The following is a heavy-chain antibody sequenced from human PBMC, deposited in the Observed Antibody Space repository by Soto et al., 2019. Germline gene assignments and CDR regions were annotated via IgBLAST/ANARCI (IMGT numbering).Heavy chain of an antibody. CDR1: GGAISSGDYY. V-gene: IGHV4-30-4*01. D-gene: IGHD3-10*01. CDR3: AREAVHDYHGSGSHSLYYYHGMDV. CDR2: IYYSGTT. J-gene: IGHJ6*02. Sequence: SETLSLTCSVSGGAISSGDYYWSWIRQPPGKGLEWIGNIYYSGTTNNNTSLKSRVMMSVDTSKNQFSLKLNSVTAADTAVYYCAREAVHDYHGSGSHSLYYYHGMDVWGQGTTVTVSS.